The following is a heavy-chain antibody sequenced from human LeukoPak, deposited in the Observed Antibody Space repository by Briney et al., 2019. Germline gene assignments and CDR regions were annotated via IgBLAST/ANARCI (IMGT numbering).Heavy chain of an antibody. V-gene: IGHV3-15*01. D-gene: IGHD3-3*01. Sequence: GGSLRLSCAASGFTFSNAWMSWVRQAPGKGLEWVGRIKSKTDGGTTDYAAPVKGRFTISRDDSKNTLYLQMNSLKTEDPAVYYCTTGSYYDFWSGSYYYYYMDVWGKGTTVTVSS. J-gene: IGHJ6*03. CDR3: TTGSYYDFWSGSYYYYYMDV. CDR1: GFTFSNAW. CDR2: IKSKTDGGTT.